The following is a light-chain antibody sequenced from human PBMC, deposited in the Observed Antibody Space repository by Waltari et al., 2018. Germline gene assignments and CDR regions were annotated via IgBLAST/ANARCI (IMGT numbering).Light chain of an antibody. CDR2: DAS. CDR1: QGINSY. CDR3: QQLNNYPIT. V-gene: IGKV1-9*01. J-gene: IGKJ5*01. Sequence: DIQLTQSPSFLSASVGDRVTITCRASQGINSYLAWYQQKPGKAPKLLIYDASTLQSGVPPRFSGSGSGTESTLTISSLQPEDFATYYCQQLNNYPITFGQGTRLDI.